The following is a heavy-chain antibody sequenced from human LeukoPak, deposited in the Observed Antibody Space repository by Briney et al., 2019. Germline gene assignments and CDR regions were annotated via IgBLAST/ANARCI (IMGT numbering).Heavy chain of an antibody. V-gene: IGHV3-11*01. CDR1: GFTFSDYY. Sequence: PGGSLRLSCAASGFTFSDYYMSWFRQAPGAGLEWLSYINLNNGTMYYADSVRGRFAISRDNTKNSLYLQMNTLRAEDTAVYYCVRAYSRGYSDDFDFWGQGTLVTVSS. CDR2: INLNNGTM. CDR3: VRAYSRGYSDDFDF. J-gene: IGHJ4*02. D-gene: IGHD3-22*01.